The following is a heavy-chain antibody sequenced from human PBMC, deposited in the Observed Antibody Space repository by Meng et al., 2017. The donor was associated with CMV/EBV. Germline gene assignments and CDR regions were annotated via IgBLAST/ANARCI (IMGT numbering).Heavy chain of an antibody. D-gene: IGHD1-26*01. CDR2: ISWNSGSI. CDR3: AKDISYSGSYHAFDY. V-gene: IGHV3-9*01. CDR1: GFTFDDYA. Sequence: SLKISCAASGFTFDDYAMHWVRQAPGKGLEWVSGISWNSGSIGYADSVKGRFTISRDNAKNSLYLQMNRLRAEDTALYYCAKDISYSGSYHAFDYWGQGTLVTVSS. J-gene: IGHJ4*02.